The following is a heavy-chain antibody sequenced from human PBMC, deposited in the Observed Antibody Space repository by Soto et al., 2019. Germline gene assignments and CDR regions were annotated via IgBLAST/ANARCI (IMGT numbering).Heavy chain of an antibody. V-gene: IGHV1-69*02. Sequence: SVKVSCKASGGTFSSYTISWVRQAPGQGLEWMGRIIPILGIANYAQKFQGRVTITADKSTSTAYMELSSLRSEDTAVYYCARALGDDFSYWFDPWGQGTLVTVSS. CDR3: ARALGDDFSYWFDP. CDR2: IIPILGIA. D-gene: IGHD3-3*01. J-gene: IGHJ5*02. CDR1: GGTFSSYT.